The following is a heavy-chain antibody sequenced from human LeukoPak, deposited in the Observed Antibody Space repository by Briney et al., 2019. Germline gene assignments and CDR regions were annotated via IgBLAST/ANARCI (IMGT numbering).Heavy chain of an antibody. V-gene: IGHV3-30*02. CDR3: AKEFKDIVVVVAASPPYGMDV. Sequence: GGSLRLSCAASGFTFSSYGMHWVRQAPGKGLEWVAFIRYDGSNKYHADSVKGRFTISRDNSKNTLYLQMNSLRAEDTAVYYCAKEFKDIVVVVAASPPYGMDVWGQGTTVTVSS. D-gene: IGHD2-15*01. CDR2: IRYDGSNK. CDR1: GFTFSSYG. J-gene: IGHJ6*02.